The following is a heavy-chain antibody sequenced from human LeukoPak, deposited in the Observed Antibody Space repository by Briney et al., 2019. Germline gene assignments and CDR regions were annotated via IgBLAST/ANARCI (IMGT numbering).Heavy chain of an antibody. Sequence: GGSLRLSCAASGFTFSSYGMHWVRQAPGKGLEWVAFIRYDGDNKYYADSAKGRFTISRDNSKNTLYLQMNSLRAEDTAVYYCAKDSRWRVASPGRGFDYWGQGTLVTVSS. CDR3: AKDSRWRVASPGRGFDY. V-gene: IGHV3-30*02. J-gene: IGHJ4*02. CDR2: IRYDGDNK. CDR1: GFTFSSYG. D-gene: IGHD2-2*01.